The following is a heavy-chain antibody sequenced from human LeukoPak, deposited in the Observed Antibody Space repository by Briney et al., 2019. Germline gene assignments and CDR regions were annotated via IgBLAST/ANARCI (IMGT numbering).Heavy chain of an antibody. V-gene: IGHV3-53*01. CDR3: ARYDNGKDYFDY. CDR2: KYSGGGT. Sequence: GGSLRLSCAASGFSVTRNYVSWVRQAPGKGLEWVSLKYSGGGTSYADFVKGRFTISRDTSKNTLYLQMSSLRAEDTALYYCARYDNGKDYFDYWGQGTLVTVSS. J-gene: IGHJ4*02. CDR1: GFSVTRNY. D-gene: IGHD1-1*01.